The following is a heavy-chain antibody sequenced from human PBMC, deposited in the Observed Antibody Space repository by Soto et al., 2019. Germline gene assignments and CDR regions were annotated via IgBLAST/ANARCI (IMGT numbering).Heavy chain of an antibody. CDR1: GYTFTAYY. Sequence: ASVNVSCKASGYTFTAYYIHWVRQAPGQGLEWMGWINPNGGGTKYAQKFQGRVTMTRDTSIKTAYMELTRLTSDDTAVYYCARAVHTMIQGVRFRVDQWGQGTLVTGSS. CDR3: ARAVHTMIQGVRFRVDQ. J-gene: IGHJ4*02. D-gene: IGHD3-10*01. V-gene: IGHV1-2*02. CDR2: INPNGGGT.